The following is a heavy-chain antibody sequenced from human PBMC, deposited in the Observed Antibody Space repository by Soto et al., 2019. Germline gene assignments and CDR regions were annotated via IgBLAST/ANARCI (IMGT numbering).Heavy chain of an antibody. CDR1: GFTFSSYA. V-gene: IGHV3-23*01. CDR2: ISGSGGST. D-gene: IGHD3-22*01. Sequence: GGSLRLSCAASGFTFSSYAMSWVRQAPGKGLEWVSAISGSGGSTYYADSVKGRLTISRDNSKNTLYLQMNSLRAEDTAVYYCAKVSADRITMIVVVTPYFDYWGQGTLVTVSS. J-gene: IGHJ4*02. CDR3: AKVSADRITMIVVVTPYFDY.